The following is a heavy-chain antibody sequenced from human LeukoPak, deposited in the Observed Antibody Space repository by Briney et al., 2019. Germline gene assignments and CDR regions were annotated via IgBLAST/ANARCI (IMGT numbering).Heavy chain of an antibody. Sequence: SETLSLTCTVSGGSISSYYWSWIRQPPGKGLEWIGYIYYSGSTYYNPSLKSRVTFSIDTSKNQFSLKLSSVTAADTAVYYCARPAYGDYVRWFDPWGQGTLVTVSS. CDR3: ARPAYGDYVRWFDP. CDR2: IYYSGST. J-gene: IGHJ5*02. V-gene: IGHV4-59*08. D-gene: IGHD4-17*01. CDR1: GGSISSYY.